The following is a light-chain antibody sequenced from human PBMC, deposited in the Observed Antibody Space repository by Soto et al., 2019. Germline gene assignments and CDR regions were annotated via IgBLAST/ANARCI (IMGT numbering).Light chain of an antibody. J-gene: IGKJ4*01. CDR2: DAS. CDR1: QSVGSS. Sequence: DILLPQSPATLSLSRGERATLSCRASQSVGSSLAWFQQKPGQAPRLLIYDASNRATGIPARFSGSGSGTDFTLTISSLEPEDFAVYYCQQRGSWPQLTFGGGTKVEI. V-gene: IGKV3-11*01. CDR3: QQRGSWPQLT.